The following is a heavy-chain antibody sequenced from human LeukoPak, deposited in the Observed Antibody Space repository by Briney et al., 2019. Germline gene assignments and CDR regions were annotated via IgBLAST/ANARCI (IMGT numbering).Heavy chain of an antibody. CDR3: ARDHRNGGVH. CDR2: ISYDGSNK. CDR1: GFTFSSYA. J-gene: IGHJ4*02. Sequence: GGSLRLSCAASGFTFSSYAMHWVRQAPGKGLEWVAVISYDGSNKYYADSVKGRFTISRDNSKNTLYLQMNSLRAEDTAVYYCARDHRNGGVHWGQGTLVTVSS. D-gene: IGHD1-1*01. V-gene: IGHV3-30-3*01.